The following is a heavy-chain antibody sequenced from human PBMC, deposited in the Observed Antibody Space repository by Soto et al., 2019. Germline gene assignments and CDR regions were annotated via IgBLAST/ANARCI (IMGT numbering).Heavy chain of an antibody. V-gene: IGHV1-18*01. CDR3: ARDLDGSGSYYTDY. CDR2: ISPYKGNT. D-gene: IGHD3-10*01. Sequence: GASVKVSCKASGYTFTGYGFSWVRQAPGQGLERMGWISPYKGNTKYAQKFQDRVTMTTDTFTSTAYMELRSLRYEDTAVYYCARDLDGSGSYYTDYWGQGTLVTVSS. CDR1: GYTFTGYG. J-gene: IGHJ4*02.